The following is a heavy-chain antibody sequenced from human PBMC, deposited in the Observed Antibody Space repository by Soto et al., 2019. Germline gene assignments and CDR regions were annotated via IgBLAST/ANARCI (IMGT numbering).Heavy chain of an antibody. CDR2: IWYDGSNK. V-gene: IGHV3-33*01. J-gene: IGHJ4*02. Sequence: QVQMVESGGGVVQPGRYLRLSCAASGFTFSSYGMHWVRQAPGKGLEWVAVIWYDGSNKYYADSVKGRFTISRDNSKNTLYLQMNSLRAEDTAVYYCARDPLSGSYYHFDYWGQGTLVTVSS. D-gene: IGHD1-26*01. CDR3: ARDPLSGSYYHFDY. CDR1: GFTFSSYG.